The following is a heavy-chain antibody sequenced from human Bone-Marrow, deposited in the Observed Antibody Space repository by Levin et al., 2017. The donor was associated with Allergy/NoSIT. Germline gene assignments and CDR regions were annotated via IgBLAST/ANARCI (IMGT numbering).Heavy chain of an antibody. D-gene: IGHD3-3*01. Sequence: GESLKISCAASGFTFSSYGMHWVRQAPGKGLEWVAVIWYDGSNKYYADSVKGRFTISRDNSKNTLYLQMNSLRAEDTAVYYCAREAFWSGYLLYYYYGMDVWGQGTTVTVSS. CDR1: GFTFSSYG. CDR2: IWYDGSNK. J-gene: IGHJ6*02. CDR3: AREAFWSGYLLYYYYGMDV. V-gene: IGHV3-33*01.